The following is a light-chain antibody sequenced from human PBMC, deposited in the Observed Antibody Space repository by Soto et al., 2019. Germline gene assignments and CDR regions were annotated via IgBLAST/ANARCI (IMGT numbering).Light chain of an antibody. CDR1: QSVSNK. CDR3: QQYNNWPPLT. J-gene: IGKJ4*01. V-gene: IGKV3-15*01. Sequence: EIVMTQSPATLSVSPGERATLSCRASQSVSNKLAWYQQKPGQVPRLLIYGASTRATGIPARFSGSGSGTEFTLTISSLQSEDFAVYYCQQYNNWPPLTFGGGTKVEIK. CDR2: GAS.